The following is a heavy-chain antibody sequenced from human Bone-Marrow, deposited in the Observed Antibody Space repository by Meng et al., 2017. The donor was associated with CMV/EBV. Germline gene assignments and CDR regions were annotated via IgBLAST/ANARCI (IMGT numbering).Heavy chain of an antibody. J-gene: IGHJ4*02. D-gene: IGHD2-21*02. Sequence: GESLKISCAASGFTFSSYEMNWVRQAPGKGLEWVSDISSRGGNTYYADSVKGRFTISRDNSKNTLYLQMNSLRAEDTAVYYCAKLGGDSYSHYSDYWGQGTLVTVSS. CDR2: ISSRGGNT. CDR3: AKLGGDSYSHYSDY. CDR1: GFTFSSYE. V-gene: IGHV3-23*01.